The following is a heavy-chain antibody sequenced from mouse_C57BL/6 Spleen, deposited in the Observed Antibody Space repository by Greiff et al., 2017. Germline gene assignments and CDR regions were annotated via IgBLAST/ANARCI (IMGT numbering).Heavy chain of an antibody. Sequence: VQLQQSGPGLVQPSQSLSITCTVSGFSLTSYGVHWVRQSPGKGLEWLEVIWRGGSTDYNAAFMSRLSITKDNSKSQVFFKMNSLQADDTAIYYSAKGELFFYAMDYWGQGTSVTVSS. J-gene: IGHJ4*01. CDR1: GFSLTSYG. V-gene: IGHV2-5*01. D-gene: IGHD1-1*02. CDR3: AKGELFFYAMDY. CDR2: IWRGGST.